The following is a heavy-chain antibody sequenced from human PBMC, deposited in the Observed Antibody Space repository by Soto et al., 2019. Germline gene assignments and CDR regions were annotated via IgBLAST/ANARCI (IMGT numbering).Heavy chain of an antibody. V-gene: IGHV3-33*01. CDR1: GFTFSSYG. CDR2: IWYDGSKK. D-gene: IGHD6-19*01. J-gene: IGHJ4*02. Sequence: QVQLVESGGGVVQPGRSLRLSCAASGFTFSSYGMHWVRQAPGKGLEWVAVIWYDGSKKYYADSVKGRFTISRDNSKNTLFMQMDSLRVEDTAVYYCPSEAVAGRWGQGTLVTVSS. CDR3: PSEAVAGR.